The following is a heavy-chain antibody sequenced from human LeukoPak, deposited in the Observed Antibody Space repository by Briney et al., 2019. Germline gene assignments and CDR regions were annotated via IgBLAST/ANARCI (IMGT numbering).Heavy chain of an antibody. CDR2: INHSGST. CDR1: GGSFSGYY. Sequence: SSETLSLTCAVYGGSFSGYYWSWIRQPPGKGLEWIGEINHSGSTNYNPSLKSRVTISVDTSKNQFSLKLSSVTAADTAVYYCASGRYCSGGSCYVDYWGQGTLVTVSS. D-gene: IGHD2-15*01. CDR3: ASGRYCSGGSCYVDY. V-gene: IGHV4-34*01. J-gene: IGHJ4*02.